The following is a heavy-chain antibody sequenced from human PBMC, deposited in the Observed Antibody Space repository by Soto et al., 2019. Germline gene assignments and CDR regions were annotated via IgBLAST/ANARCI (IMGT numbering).Heavy chain of an antibody. CDR3: ARGGTTIDY. CDR2: ISAYNVNT. D-gene: IGHD4-17*01. J-gene: IGHJ4*02. CDR1: GYTFTNFG. V-gene: IGHV1-18*01. Sequence: QVQLVQSGAEAKQPGASVKVSCKASGYTFTNFGISWVRQAPGQGLEWMGWISAYNVNTNYAQKFQGRVTMTTDTSTRTAYMEVRRRRFDDTAVYYCARGGTTIDYWGQGTLVTGSS.